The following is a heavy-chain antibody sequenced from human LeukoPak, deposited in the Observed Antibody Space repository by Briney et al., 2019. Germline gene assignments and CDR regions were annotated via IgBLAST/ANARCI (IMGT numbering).Heavy chain of an antibody. J-gene: IGHJ3*02. D-gene: IGHD3-3*01. CDR1: VYTFTSYD. CDR2: MNPNSGNT. V-gene: IGHV1-8*01. Sequence: ASVKVSCKASVYTFTSYDINWVRQATGQGLEWMGWMNPNSGNTGYAQKFQGRVTMTRNTSISTAYMELSSLRSEDTAVYYCARASYDFWSGYDRRNDAFDIWGQGTMVTVSS. CDR3: ARASYDFWSGYDRRNDAFDI.